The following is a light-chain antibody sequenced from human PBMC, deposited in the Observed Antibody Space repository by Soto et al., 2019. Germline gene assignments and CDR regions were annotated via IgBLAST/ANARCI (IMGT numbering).Light chain of an antibody. CDR2: AAS. CDR1: QGISNV. CDR3: QQVESYPST. J-gene: IGKJ4*01. V-gene: IGKV1-9*01. Sequence: DIKMNQSPSSLPASVGYRVTITCRASQGISNVLAWYQQKPGKAPKLLIYAASTLQSGVPSRFSVSGSGTDFTLTICSLQPEDFATYFCQQVESYPSTFGGGTKVDIK.